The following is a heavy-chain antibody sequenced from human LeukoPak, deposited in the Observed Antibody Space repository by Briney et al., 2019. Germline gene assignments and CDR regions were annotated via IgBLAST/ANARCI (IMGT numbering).Heavy chain of an antibody. CDR2: IYHSGST. CDR1: GYSISSGYY. V-gene: IGHV4-38-2*01. CDR3: ARPLATVGKKDAFDI. J-gene: IGHJ3*02. D-gene: IGHD4-23*01. Sequence: SETLSLTCAVSGYSISSGYYWVWIRQPPGKGLEWIGSIYHSGSTYYNPSLKSRVTISVDTSKNQFSLKLSSVTAADTAVYYCARPLATVGKKDAFDIWGQGTMVTVSS.